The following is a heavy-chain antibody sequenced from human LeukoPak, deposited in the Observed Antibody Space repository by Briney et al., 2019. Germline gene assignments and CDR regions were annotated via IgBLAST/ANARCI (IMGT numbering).Heavy chain of an antibody. CDR2: INHSGST. D-gene: IGHD3-22*01. CDR1: GGSFSGYY. CDR3: ASQNGKKFSFDSRPPDY. Sequence: SETLSLTCAVYGGSFSGYYWSWIRQPPGKGLEWIGEINHSGSTNYNPSLKSRVTISVDTSKNEFSLKVRSVTAADTAVYYCASQNGKKFSFDSRPPDYWGQGTLVTVSS. J-gene: IGHJ4*02. V-gene: IGHV4-34*01.